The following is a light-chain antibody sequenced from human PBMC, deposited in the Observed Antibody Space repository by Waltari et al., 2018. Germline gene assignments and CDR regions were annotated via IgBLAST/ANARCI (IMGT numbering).Light chain of an antibody. CDR1: SSDVGGYNY. CDR3: SSYTSSSTSYV. CDR2: EVS. Sequence: QSALTQPASVSGSPGQSITISCTGTSSDVGGYNYVSWYQQHPGKAPKLMIYEVSNRPSGGYNRFSGAKSGNTASLTISGLQAEDEADYYCSSYTSSSTSYVFGTGTKVTVL. J-gene: IGLJ1*01. V-gene: IGLV2-14*01.